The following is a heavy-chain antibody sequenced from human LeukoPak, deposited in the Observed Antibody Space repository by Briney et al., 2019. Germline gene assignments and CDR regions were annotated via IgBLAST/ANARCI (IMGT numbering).Heavy chain of an antibody. CDR3: ARSPNYKGYFDY. Sequence: GGSLRLSCAASGFAFSSYEMNWVRQAPGKGLEWVSYISSFSSTIYYADSVMGRFTISRDNAKNSLYLQMNSLRAEDTAVYYCARSPNYKGYFDYWGQGTLVTVSS. CDR2: ISSFSSTI. J-gene: IGHJ4*02. V-gene: IGHV3-48*03. D-gene: IGHD3-10*01. CDR1: GFAFSSYE.